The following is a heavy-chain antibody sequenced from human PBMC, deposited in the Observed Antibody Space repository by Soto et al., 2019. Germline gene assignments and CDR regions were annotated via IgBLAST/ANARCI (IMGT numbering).Heavy chain of an antibody. D-gene: IGHD1-7*01. CDR3: ARYRNYVGVDY. Sequence: QLQLQESGSGLVKPSQTLSLTCAVSGGSISSGPYSWTWIRQPPGKGLEWIGYIFHTGSTSYNPSLKSRVTISLDRAKNQFSLKLTSVTAADTAVYFCARYRNYVGVDYWGQGNLVTVSS. CDR1: GGSISSGPYS. V-gene: IGHV4-30-2*01. CDR2: IFHTGST. J-gene: IGHJ4*02.